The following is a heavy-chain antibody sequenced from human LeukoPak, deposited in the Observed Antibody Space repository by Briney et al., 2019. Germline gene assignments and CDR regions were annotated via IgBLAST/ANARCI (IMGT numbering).Heavy chain of an antibody. V-gene: IGHV1-2*04. J-gene: IGHJ3*02. D-gene: IGHD3-10*01. CDR1: GYTFTGYY. CDR3: ARAMVRARGAFDI. Sequence: ASVKVSCKASGYTFTGYYMHWVRQAPGRGLGWMGWINPNSGGTNYAQKFQGWVTMTRDTSISTAYMELSRLRSDDTAVYYCARAMVRARGAFDIWGQGTMVTVSS. CDR2: INPNSGGT.